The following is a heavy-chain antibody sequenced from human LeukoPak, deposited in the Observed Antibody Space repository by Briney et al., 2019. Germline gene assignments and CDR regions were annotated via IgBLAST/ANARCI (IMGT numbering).Heavy chain of an antibody. CDR1: GYTFTTYG. CDR2: ISAYNGNT. D-gene: IGHD6-6*01. Sequence: ASVEVSCKASGYTFTTYGISWVRQAPGQGLEWMGWISAYNGNTNYAQKVQGRVTMTRDTSTSTAYMELGSLTSDDTAVYYCARESEYSRSVVMEYWGQGTLVTVSS. CDR3: ARESEYSRSVVMEY. J-gene: IGHJ4*02. V-gene: IGHV1-18*01.